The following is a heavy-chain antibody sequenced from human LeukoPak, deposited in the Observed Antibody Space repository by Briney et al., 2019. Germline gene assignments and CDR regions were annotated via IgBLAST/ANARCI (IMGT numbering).Heavy chain of an antibody. D-gene: IGHD6-13*01. J-gene: IGHJ1*01. CDR3: AKDLPPRSSWSEYFQH. V-gene: IGHV3-48*04. CDR1: GFTFSSYA. Sequence: GGSLRLSCAASGFTFSSYAMSWVRQDPGKGLEWVSYISSSSSTIYYADSVKGRFTISRDNAKNSLYLQMSSLRAEDTAVYYCAKDLPPRSSWSEYFQHWGQGTLVTVSS. CDR2: ISSSSSTI.